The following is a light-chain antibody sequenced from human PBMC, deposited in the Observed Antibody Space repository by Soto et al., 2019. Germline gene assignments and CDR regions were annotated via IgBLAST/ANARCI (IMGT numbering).Light chain of an antibody. CDR3: QHFGGTTFT. Sequence: EIVLTQSPGTLSLSPGERATLSCRASQSVSSSYLAWYQQKPGQAPRLLIYGASNRATGIPDRFSGSGSGTDFTLTISRLEPEDFAVYYCQHFGGTTFTFGQGTRLEI. V-gene: IGKV3-20*01. CDR2: GAS. CDR1: QSVSSSY. J-gene: IGKJ5*01.